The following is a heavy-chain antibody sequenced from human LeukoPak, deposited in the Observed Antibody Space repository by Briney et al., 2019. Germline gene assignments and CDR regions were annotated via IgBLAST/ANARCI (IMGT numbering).Heavy chain of an antibody. D-gene: IGHD4-17*01. J-gene: IGHJ4*02. Sequence: WETLSLTCTVSGGSISSSSYYWGWIRQPPGKGLEWIGSIYYSGSTYYNPSLKSRVTISVDTSKNQFSLKLGSVTAADTAVYYCASPTTMTTAIEYWGQGTLVTVSS. V-gene: IGHV4-39*01. CDR3: ASPTTMTTAIEY. CDR2: IYYSGST. CDR1: GGSISSSSYY.